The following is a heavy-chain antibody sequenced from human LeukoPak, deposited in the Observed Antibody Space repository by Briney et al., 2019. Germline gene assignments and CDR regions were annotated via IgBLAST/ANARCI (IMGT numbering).Heavy chain of an antibody. J-gene: IGHJ6*03. Sequence: PSETLSLTCTVPGGSISSYYWSWIRQPPGKGLEWIGHIYYSGSTNYNPSLKSRVTISVDTSKNQFSLKLSSVTAADTAVYYCAVCLDSSSVSVYYYMDVWGKGTTVTVSS. D-gene: IGHD6-13*01. CDR2: IYYSGST. V-gene: IGHV4-59*01. CDR1: GGSISSYY. CDR3: AVCLDSSSVSVYYYMDV.